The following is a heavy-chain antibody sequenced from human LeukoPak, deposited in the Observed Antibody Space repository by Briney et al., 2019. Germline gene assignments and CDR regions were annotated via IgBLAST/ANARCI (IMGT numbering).Heavy chain of an antibody. J-gene: IGHJ5*02. CDR2: INSDGSST. CDR1: GFTVSSNY. CDR3: TRTYCSTTGCYTELFDP. D-gene: IGHD2-2*02. V-gene: IGHV3-74*01. Sequence: GGSLRLSCAASGFTVSSNYMSWVRQALGKGLEWVSRINSDGSSTTYADSVKGRFTISRDNAKNTLYLQMNSLRAEDTAVYYCTRTYCSTTGCYTELFDPWGQGTLVTVSS.